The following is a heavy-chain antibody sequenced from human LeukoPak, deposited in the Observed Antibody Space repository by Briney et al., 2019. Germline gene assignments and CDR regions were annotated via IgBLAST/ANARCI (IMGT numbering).Heavy chain of an antibody. CDR2: ISAYNGNT. V-gene: IGHV1-18*01. D-gene: IGHD2-15*01. J-gene: IGHJ4*02. CDR1: GYTFTNYG. CDR3: ARDTYCSGGSCYSNYFDY. Sequence: ASVKVSCKASGYTFTNYGISWVRQAPGQGLEWMGWISAYNGNTNYAQKVQGRVTMTTETSTSTAYMDLRSLRSDDTAVYYCARDTYCSGGSCYSNYFDYWGQGTLVTVSS.